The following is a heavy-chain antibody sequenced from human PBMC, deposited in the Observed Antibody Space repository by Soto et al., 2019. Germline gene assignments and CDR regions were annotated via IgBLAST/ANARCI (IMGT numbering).Heavy chain of an antibody. Sequence: PGGSLRLSCAASGFTFSSYSMNWVRQAPGKGLEWVSSISSSSSYIYYADSVKGRFTISRDNAKNSLYLQMNSLRAEDTAVYYCAREDSGSYYNRVDYYDSSGFDYWGQGTLVTVSS. V-gene: IGHV3-21*01. CDR1: GFTFSSYS. J-gene: IGHJ4*02. CDR3: AREDSGSYYNRVDYYDSSGFDY. D-gene: IGHD3-22*01. CDR2: ISSSSSYI.